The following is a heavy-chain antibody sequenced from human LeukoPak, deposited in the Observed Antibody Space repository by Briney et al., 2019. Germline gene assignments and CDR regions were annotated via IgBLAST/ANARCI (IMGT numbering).Heavy chain of an antibody. Sequence: SETLSLTCAVYGGSFSGYYWSWIRQPPGKGLEWIGEINHSGSTNYNPSLKSRVTLSVDTSKNQFSLKLSSVTAADTAVYYCARLKGKTGIFGVVITYGMDVWGQGTTVTVSS. J-gene: IGHJ6*02. V-gene: IGHV4-34*01. CDR2: INHSGST. CDR1: GGSFSGYY. D-gene: IGHD3-3*01. CDR3: ARLKGKTGIFGVVITYGMDV.